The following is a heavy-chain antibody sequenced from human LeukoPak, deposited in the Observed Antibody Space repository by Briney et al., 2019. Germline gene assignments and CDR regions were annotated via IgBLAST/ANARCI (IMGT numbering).Heavy chain of an antibody. CDR3: TRDDFQYCSGGRCYPAFDI. CDR1: GFTFSPYW. CDR2: INPGGSST. V-gene: IGHV3-74*03. Sequence: GGSLRLSCEASGFTFSPYWMHWVRQAPGKGLVWVARINPGGSSTTYADAVKGRFTVSRDNAKNTLYLQMNSLRAEDTAVYFCTRDDFQYCSGGRCYPAFDIWGQGTMVTVSS. J-gene: IGHJ3*02. D-gene: IGHD2-15*01.